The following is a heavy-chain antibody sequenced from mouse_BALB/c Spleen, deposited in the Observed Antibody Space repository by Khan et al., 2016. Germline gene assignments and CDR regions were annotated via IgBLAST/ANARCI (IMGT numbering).Heavy chain of an antibody. CDR2: ISYSGST. CDR3: ARSDYGDKDAMDC. V-gene: IGHV3-2*02. Sequence: EVQLQESGPGLVKPSQSLSLTCTVTGYSITSDYAWNWIRQFPGNRLEWMGYISYSGSTSYNPSLKSRISISRDTSNNQFFLQLNSVTSEDTATYYCARSDYGDKDAMDCWGQGTSVTVSS. J-gene: IGHJ4*01. D-gene: IGHD1-1*01. CDR1: GYSITSDYA.